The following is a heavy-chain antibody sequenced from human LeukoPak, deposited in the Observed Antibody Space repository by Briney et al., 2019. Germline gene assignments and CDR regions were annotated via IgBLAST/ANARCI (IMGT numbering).Heavy chain of an antibody. V-gene: IGHV4-59*01. J-gene: IGHJ4*02. CDR3: ARVRYYYDSGSYDFDY. CDR2: IYYSGST. Sequence: SETLSLTCTVSGGSISSYYWSWIRQPPGKGLEWIGYIYYSGSTNYNPSLKSRVTISVDTSKNQFSLKLSSVAAADTAVYYCARVRYYYDSGSYDFDYWGQGTLVTVSS. D-gene: IGHD3-10*01. CDR1: GGSISSYY.